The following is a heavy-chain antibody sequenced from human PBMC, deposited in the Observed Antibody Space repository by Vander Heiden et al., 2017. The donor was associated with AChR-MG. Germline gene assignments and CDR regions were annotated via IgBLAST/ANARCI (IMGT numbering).Heavy chain of an antibody. CDR2: ISSHGGST. CDR1: GFTFSAYD. Sequence: EVQLVESGEGLVQTGGSLRLSCAASGFTFSAYDMHWVRQAPGKGLEHVATISSHGGSTYYADSVKDRFTISRDNSKNAVSLHMGSLRPEDSAVYYCASLRPGYWGQGTQVTVSS. CDR3: ASLRPGY. J-gene: IGHJ4*02. V-gene: IGHV3-64*02.